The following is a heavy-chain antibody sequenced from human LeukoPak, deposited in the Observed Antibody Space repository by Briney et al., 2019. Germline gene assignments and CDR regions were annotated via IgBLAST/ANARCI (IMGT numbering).Heavy chain of an antibody. Sequence: GGSLRLSCTTSGFTFGDYAMSWVRQAPGKGLEWVGFIRSKAYGGTTEYAASVKGRFTISRDDSKSIAYLQVNSLKTEDTAVYYCTRNVDTAMVALYWGQGTLVTVSS. CDR2: IRSKAYGGTT. D-gene: IGHD5-18*01. V-gene: IGHV3-49*04. J-gene: IGHJ4*02. CDR3: TRNVDTAMVALY. CDR1: GFTFGDYA.